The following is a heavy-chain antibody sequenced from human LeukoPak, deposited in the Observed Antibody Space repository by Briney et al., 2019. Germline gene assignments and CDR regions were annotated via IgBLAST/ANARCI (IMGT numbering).Heavy chain of an antibody. CDR1: GYSINSGYH. V-gene: IGHV4-38-2*02. Sequence: SETLSLTCIVSGYSINSGYHWGWIRQPPGKGLEWIGSIYHSGSTYYNPSLKSRVTISIDTSKNQFSPKLSSVTAADTAVYYCARHDFYSNYPHNWFDPWGQGTLVTVSS. D-gene: IGHD4-11*01. J-gene: IGHJ5*02. CDR3: ARHDFYSNYPHNWFDP. CDR2: IYHSGST.